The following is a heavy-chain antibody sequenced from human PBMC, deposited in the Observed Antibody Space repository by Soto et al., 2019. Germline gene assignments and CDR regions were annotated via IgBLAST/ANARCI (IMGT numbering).Heavy chain of an antibody. CDR2: IHWNDEN. V-gene: IGHV2-5*01. Sequence: QITLEETGHTLVKPTQPLTLTCTFSGFSLTTGRVGVAWIRQPPGKALEWLAVIHWNDENHYSPSLKSSLTITKDTSKNQVVLTLTNMDHVDTATYYCTHRLVGSGQGYWGQGTLVTVSS. CDR1: GFSLTTGRVG. J-gene: IGHJ4*02. D-gene: IGHD2-15*01. CDR3: THRLVGSGQGY.